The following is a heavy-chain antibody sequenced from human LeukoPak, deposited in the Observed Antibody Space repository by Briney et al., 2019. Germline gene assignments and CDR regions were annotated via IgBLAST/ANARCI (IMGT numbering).Heavy chain of an antibody. CDR1: GFTFSSYG. V-gene: IGHV3-23*01. J-gene: IGHJ4*02. D-gene: IGHD3-22*01. Sequence: GGSLRLSCAASGFTFSSYGMSWVRQAPGKGLEWVSAISGSGGSTYYADSVKGRFTISRDNSKNTLYLQMNSLRAKDTAVYYCARDLSLIALTDWGQGTLVTVSS. CDR3: ARDLSLIALTD. CDR2: ISGSGGST.